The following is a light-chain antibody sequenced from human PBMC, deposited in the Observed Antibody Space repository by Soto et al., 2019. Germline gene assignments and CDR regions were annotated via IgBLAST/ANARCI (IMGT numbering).Light chain of an antibody. V-gene: IGKV3-20*01. CDR1: QSVSSSY. CDR3: QQYGSSTGYT. J-gene: IGKJ2*01. CDR2: GTS. Sequence: EIVLTQSTGTLSLSPGERATLSCRASQSVSSSYLAWYQQKPGQAPRLLIYGTSSRATGIPDRFSGSGSGTDFTLTISRLEPEDFAVYYCQQYGSSTGYTCVQGTKLEIK.